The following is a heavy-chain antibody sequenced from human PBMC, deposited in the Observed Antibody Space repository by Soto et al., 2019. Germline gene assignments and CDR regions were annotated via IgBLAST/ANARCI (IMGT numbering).Heavy chain of an antibody. Sequence: SCAASGFTFSTYWMDWVRQTPGKGLEWVANINQDGSKKNYVDSVKGRFTISRDNAKNSLYLQMSSLTAEDSALYYCSRSLDSWGQGTLVTVSS. CDR2: INQDGSKK. CDR3: SRSLDS. V-gene: IGHV3-7*01. CDR1: GFTFSTYW. J-gene: IGHJ4*02.